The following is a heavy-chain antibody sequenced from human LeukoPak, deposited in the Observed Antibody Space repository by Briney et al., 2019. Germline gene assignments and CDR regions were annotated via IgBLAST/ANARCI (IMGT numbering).Heavy chain of an antibody. CDR3: ARTPGDENGMDV. J-gene: IGHJ6*02. V-gene: IGHV1-3*01. CDR1: GYTIISYA. D-gene: IGHD3-10*01. Sequence: ASVKVSCKASGYTIISYAMHWVRQAPGQSLEWMGWINAGNGNTKYSQKFQGRVTITRDTSASTAYMELSSLRSEDTAVYYCARTPGDENGMDVWGQGTTVTVSS. CDR2: INAGNGNT.